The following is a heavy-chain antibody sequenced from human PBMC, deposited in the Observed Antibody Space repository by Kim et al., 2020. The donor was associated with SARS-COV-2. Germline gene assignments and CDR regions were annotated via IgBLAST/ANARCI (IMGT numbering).Heavy chain of an antibody. J-gene: IGHJ5*01. D-gene: IGHD1-7*01. CDR1: GGSISSSSYY. CDR2: IYYSGST. Sequence: SETLSLTCTVSGGSISSSSYYWGWIRQPPGKGLEWIGSIYYSGSTYYNPSLKSRVTISVDTSKNQFSLKLSSLTAADTAVYYCARDLRYKLPGGTTRNW. V-gene: IGHV4-39*07. CDR3: ARDLRYKLPGGTTRNW.